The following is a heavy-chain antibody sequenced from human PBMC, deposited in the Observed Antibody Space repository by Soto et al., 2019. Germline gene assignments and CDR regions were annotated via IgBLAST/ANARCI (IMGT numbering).Heavy chain of an antibody. CDR1: GFTFRTSW. CDR2: INDDGSTT. Sequence: EVQLVESGGGLVQPGGSLRLSCAASGFTFRTSWMYWVRQPPGKGLVWVSRINDDGSTTTYADSVKGRFTISRDNAKNTLLMQMDSLRAEDMGVYYCARCNDGPDYWGQGTLVTVSS. J-gene: IGHJ4*02. CDR3: ARCNDGPDY. V-gene: IGHV3-74*03. D-gene: IGHD1-1*01.